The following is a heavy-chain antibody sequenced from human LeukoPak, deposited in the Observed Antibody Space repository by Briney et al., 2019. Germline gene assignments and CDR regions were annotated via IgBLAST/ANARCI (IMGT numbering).Heavy chain of an antibody. Sequence: PGGSLRLSCAASGFTFSSYAMSWVRQAPGKGLEWVSGVSGCGDTTYYADSVKGRFTISRDNSKNTLYLQMNSLRADDTAVYYCVKDLRPHYWGQGTLVTVSS. CDR2: VSGCGDTT. CDR1: GFTFSSYA. CDR3: VKDLRPHY. V-gene: IGHV3-23*01. J-gene: IGHJ4*02.